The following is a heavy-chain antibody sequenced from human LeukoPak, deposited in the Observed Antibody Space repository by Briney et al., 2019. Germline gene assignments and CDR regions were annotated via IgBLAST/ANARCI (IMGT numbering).Heavy chain of an antibody. J-gene: IGHJ6*03. CDR2: ISSSSSYI. Sequence: GGSLRLSCAASGFTFSSYSMNWVRQAPGKGLEWVSSISSSSSYIYYADSVKGRFTISRDNGKNSLYLQMNSLRAEDTAVYYCARDAGDYYYYMDVWGKGTTVTVSS. CDR3: ARDAGDYYYYMDV. D-gene: IGHD3-10*01. CDR1: GFTFSSYS. V-gene: IGHV3-21*01.